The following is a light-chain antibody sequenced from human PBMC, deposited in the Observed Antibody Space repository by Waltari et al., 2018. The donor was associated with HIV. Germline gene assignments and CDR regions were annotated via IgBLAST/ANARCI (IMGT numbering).Light chain of an antibody. Sequence: QSALTQPRSVSGSPGQSVTLSCTGTASDIGYFDYVSWYQQYPGKAPKFIIYEVFQRPSGVPDRFTASKSGITASLTISGLQDEDEADYYCCSYAGTYTYVFGSGTTVTVL. J-gene: IGLJ1*01. CDR3: CSYAGTYTYV. CDR2: EVF. V-gene: IGLV2-11*01. CDR1: ASDIGYFDY.